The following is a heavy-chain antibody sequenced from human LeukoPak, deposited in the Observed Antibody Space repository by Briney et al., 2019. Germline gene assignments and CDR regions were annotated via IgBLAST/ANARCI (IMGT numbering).Heavy chain of an antibody. D-gene: IGHD4-17*01. J-gene: IGHJ4*02. V-gene: IGHV4-39*01. CDR3: ARGTTVTTLGY. CDR1: GGSISSSSYY. Sequence: PSETLSLTCTVSGGSISSSSYYWGWIRQPPGKGLEWIGGIYYSGSTYYNPSLKSRVTISVDTSKNQFSLKLSSVTAADTAVYYCARGTTVTTLGYWGQGTLVTVSS. CDR2: IYYSGST.